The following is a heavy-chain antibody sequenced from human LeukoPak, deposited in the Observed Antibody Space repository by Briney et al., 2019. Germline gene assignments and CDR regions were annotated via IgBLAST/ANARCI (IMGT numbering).Heavy chain of an antibody. CDR1: GDSVSRSDSY. J-gene: IGHJ1*01. CDR3: ARRRYYDGSGYLE. V-gene: IGHV4-39*01. D-gene: IGHD3-22*01. CDR2: IYYSGRT. Sequence: SETLSLTRSVSGDSVSRSDSYWDWIRQPPGKGLERVGTIYYSGRTYYSPSLKSRVTMSVDPSNNQFSLNLRSVTAADTALYYCARRRYYDGSGYLEWGQGTLLSVSS.